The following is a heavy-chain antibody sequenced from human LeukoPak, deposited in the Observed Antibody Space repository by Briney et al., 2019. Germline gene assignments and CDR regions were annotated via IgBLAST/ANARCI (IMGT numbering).Heavy chain of an antibody. CDR1: GFTVSSNY. CDR2: IYSGGST. D-gene: IGHD2-15*01. J-gene: IGHJ6*02. Sequence: GGSLRLSCAACGFTVSSNYMSWVRQAPGKGLEWVSVIYSGGSTYYADSVKGRFTISRDNSKNTLYLQMNSLRAEDTAVYYCARQPGGYCSGGSCFPYYGMDVWGQGTTVTVSS. V-gene: IGHV3-53*01. CDR3: ARQPGGYCSGGSCFPYYGMDV.